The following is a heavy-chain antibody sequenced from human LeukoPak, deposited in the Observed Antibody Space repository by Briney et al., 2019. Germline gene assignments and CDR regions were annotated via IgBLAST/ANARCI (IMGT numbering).Heavy chain of an antibody. CDR3: AKASGSSGYYPFDP. CDR1: GFTFDDYA. Sequence: GGSLRLSCAASGFTFDDYAMHWVRQAPGKGLEWVSGISWNSGSIGYADSVKGRFTISRDNAKNSLYLQMNSLRAEDTALHYCAKASGSSGYYPFDPWGQGTLVTVSS. CDR2: ISWNSGSI. J-gene: IGHJ5*02. D-gene: IGHD3-22*01. V-gene: IGHV3-9*01.